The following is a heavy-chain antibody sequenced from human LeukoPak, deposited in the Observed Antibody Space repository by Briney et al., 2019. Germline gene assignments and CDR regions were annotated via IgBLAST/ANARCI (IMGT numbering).Heavy chain of an antibody. V-gene: IGHV4-31*11. J-gene: IGHJ3*02. CDR2: INNSGST. CDR1: GGSMSSGNYY. Sequence: PSQTLPLTCAVSGGSMSSGNYYWTWIRQHPGKGLEWIGYINNSGSTNYNPSLKSRVLMSVDTSKNHFSVELSSVTAADTAVYYCARVFYARDVFDIWGQGTMVTVSS. D-gene: IGHD3-16*01. CDR3: ARVFYARDVFDI.